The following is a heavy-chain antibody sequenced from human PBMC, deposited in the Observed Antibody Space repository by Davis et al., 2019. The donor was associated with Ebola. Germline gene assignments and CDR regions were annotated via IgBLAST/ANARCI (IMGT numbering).Heavy chain of an antibody. V-gene: IGHV3-21*03. J-gene: IGHJ6*04. Sequence: GGSLRLSCAASGFTFSTYSMSWVRQAPGKGLEWVSSISSSSSYIYYADSVKGRFTISRDNAKNSLYLQMNSLKTEDTAVYYCTTDHGSGWYGAYYYYGMDVWGKGTTVTVSS. D-gene: IGHD6-19*01. CDR3: TTDHGSGWYGAYYYYGMDV. CDR2: ISSSSSYI. CDR1: GFTFSTYS.